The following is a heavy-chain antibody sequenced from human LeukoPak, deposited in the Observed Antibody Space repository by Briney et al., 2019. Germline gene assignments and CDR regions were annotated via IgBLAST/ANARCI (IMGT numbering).Heavy chain of an antibody. J-gene: IGHJ4*02. CDR3: AKRVPGVVPAAILSY. V-gene: IGHV3-30*02. CDR1: GFTFSSYG. CDR2: IRYDGSNK. D-gene: IGHD2-2*02. Sequence: GGSLRLSCAASGFTFSSYGMHWVRQAPGKGLAWVAFIRYDGSNKYYADSVKVRFTISRDNSKNTLYLQMNSLRAEDTAVYYCAKRVPGVVPAAILSYWGQGTLVTVSS.